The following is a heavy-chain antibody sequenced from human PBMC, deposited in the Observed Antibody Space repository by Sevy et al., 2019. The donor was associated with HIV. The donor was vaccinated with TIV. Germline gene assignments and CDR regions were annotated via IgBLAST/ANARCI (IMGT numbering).Heavy chain of an antibody. Sequence: ASVKVSCKASGGTFSSYAISWVRQAPGQGLEWMGGIIPIFGTANYAQKFQGGVTITADESTSTAYMELSSLRSENTAVYYCARAGVVTIFGVVDYYGMDVWGQETTVTVSS. CDR1: GGTFSSYA. J-gene: IGHJ6*02. CDR2: IIPIFGTA. CDR3: ARAGVVTIFGVVDYYGMDV. D-gene: IGHD3-3*01. V-gene: IGHV1-69*13.